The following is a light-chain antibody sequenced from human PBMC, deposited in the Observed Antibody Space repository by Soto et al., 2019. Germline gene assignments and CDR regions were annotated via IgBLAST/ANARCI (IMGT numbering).Light chain of an antibody. Sequence: EILMTQSPASLPVSPGDRATIYCRASQSVSSYLNWYQQKPGKAPKLLIYAASTLQSGVPSRFSGSGSGTDFTLTIVSLQTEDFATYYCQQSYINPITFGQGTRLEIK. CDR3: QQSYINPIT. CDR1: QSVSSY. CDR2: AAS. J-gene: IGKJ5*01. V-gene: IGKV1-39*01.